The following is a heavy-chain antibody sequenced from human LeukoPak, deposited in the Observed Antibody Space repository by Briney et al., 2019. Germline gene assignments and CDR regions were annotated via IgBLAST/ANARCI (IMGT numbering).Heavy chain of an antibody. Sequence: PSETLSLTCTVSGGSTSSSSYYWGWIRQPPGKGLEWIGSIYYSGSTYYNPSLKSRVTISVDTSKNQFSLKLSSVTAADTAVYYCARHGLSSGWYFDYWGQGTLVTVSS. CDR3: ARHGLSSGWYFDY. CDR2: IYYSGST. D-gene: IGHD6-19*01. J-gene: IGHJ4*02. CDR1: GGSTSSSSYY. V-gene: IGHV4-39*01.